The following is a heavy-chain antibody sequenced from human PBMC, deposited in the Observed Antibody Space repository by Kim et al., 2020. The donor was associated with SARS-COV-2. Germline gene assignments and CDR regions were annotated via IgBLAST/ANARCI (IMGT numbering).Heavy chain of an antibody. CDR3: ARQRGRAATAIMFDY. J-gene: IGHJ4*02. Sequence: GESLKISCKGSGYSFTSYWIGWVRQMPGKGLEWMGIIYPSDSDTRYSPSFQGQVTISADKSISTAYLQWRSLKASDTAMYYCARQRGRAATAIMFDYWGQGTLVTVSS. V-gene: IGHV5-51*01. D-gene: IGHD2-2*02. CDR1: GYSFTSYW. CDR2: IYPSDSDT.